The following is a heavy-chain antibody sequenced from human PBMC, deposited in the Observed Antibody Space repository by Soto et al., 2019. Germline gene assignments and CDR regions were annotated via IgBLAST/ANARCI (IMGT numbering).Heavy chain of an antibody. D-gene: IGHD3-16*01. CDR1: GFTFRSYS. V-gene: IGHV3-23*01. Sequence: PGGSLRLSCAASGFTFRSYSIHWVRHAPCKGLEWVSGISYTGVSTFYLDSVKGRFTISRDHSKNMVYLQMNDLRAEDTALYYCARGTNPYRGGQEFDYWGQGTLVTLSS. CDR2: ISYTGVST. J-gene: IGHJ4*02. CDR3: ARGTNPYRGGQEFDY.